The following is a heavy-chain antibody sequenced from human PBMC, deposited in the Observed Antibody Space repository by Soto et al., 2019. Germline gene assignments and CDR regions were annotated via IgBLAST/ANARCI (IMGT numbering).Heavy chain of an antibody. CDR3: ARSGWYDAFDI. Sequence: SETLSLTCTVSGGSISSYYWSWIRQPPGKGLEWIGYIYYSGSTDYNPSLKSRVTISVDTSKNQFSLKLSSVTAADTAVYYCARSGWYDAFDIWGQGTMVTVSS. J-gene: IGHJ3*02. V-gene: IGHV4-59*01. CDR2: IYYSGST. CDR1: GGSISSYY. D-gene: IGHD6-19*01.